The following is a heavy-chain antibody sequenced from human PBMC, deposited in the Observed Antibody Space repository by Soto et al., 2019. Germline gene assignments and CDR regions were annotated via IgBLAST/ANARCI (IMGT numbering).Heavy chain of an antibody. D-gene: IGHD1-26*01. J-gene: IGHJ6*02. CDR3: ARVPPRGYYYYGMDV. CDR2: IWYDGSNK. V-gene: IGHV3-33*01. Sequence: XGSLRLSCAASGFTFSSYGMHWVRQAPGKGLEWVAVIWYDGSNKYYADSVKGRFTISRDNSKNTLYLQMNSLRAEDTAVYYCARVPPRGYYYYGMDVWGQGTTVTV. CDR1: GFTFSSYG.